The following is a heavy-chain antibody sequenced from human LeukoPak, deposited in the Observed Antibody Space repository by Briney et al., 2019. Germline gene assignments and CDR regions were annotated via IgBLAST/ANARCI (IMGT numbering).Heavy chain of an antibody. CDR1: GFTFSSYE. J-gene: IGHJ5*02. D-gene: IGHD6-13*01. CDR2: ISSSGSTI. V-gene: IGHV3-48*03. Sequence: GGPLRLSCAASGFTFSSYEMNWVRRAPGKGLEWVSYISSSGSTIYYADSVKGRFTISRDNAKNSLYLQMNSLRAEDTAVYYCARDRIAARWFDPWGQGTLVTVSS. CDR3: ARDRIAARWFDP.